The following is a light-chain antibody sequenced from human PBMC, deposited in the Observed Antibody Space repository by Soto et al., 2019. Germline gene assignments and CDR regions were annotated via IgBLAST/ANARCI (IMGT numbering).Light chain of an antibody. CDR3: QSYDSSLSAWV. Sequence: QSVLTQPPSVSGAPGQRVTISCTGRSSNIGAKYDVHWYQQLPGAAPQLLIYANNNRPSGVPGRFSGSQSGTSASLAITGLQAEDEADYYCQSYDSSLSAWVFGGGTKLTVL. CDR2: ANN. J-gene: IGLJ3*02. V-gene: IGLV1-40*01. CDR1: SSNIGAKYD.